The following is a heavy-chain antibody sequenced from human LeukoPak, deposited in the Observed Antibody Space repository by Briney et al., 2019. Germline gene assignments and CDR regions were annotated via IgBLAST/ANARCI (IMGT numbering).Heavy chain of an antibody. CDR1: GFTFSSYS. V-gene: IGHV3-48*01. D-gene: IGHD2-15*01. J-gene: IGHJ4*02. CDR2: ISSSSSTI. Sequence: PGGSLRLSCAASGFTFSSYSMNWVRQAPGKGLEWVSYISSSSSTICYADSVKGRFTISRDNAKNSLYLQMNSLRAEDTAVYYCAREVVEGDYWGQGTLVTVSS. CDR3: AREVVEGDY.